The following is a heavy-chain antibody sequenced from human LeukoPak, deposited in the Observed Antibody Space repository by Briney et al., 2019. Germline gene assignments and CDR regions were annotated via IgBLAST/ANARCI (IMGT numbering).Heavy chain of an antibody. CDR2: IYYSRST. V-gene: IGHV4-39*01. J-gene: IGHJ3*02. CDR1: GGSISSMSYY. CDR3: SRRGGYCSGGSCYKAAFDI. Sequence: SETLSLTCTVSGGSISSMSYYWGWIRQPPGKGLQRIGSIYYSRSTYYNPSIKSRVTMSVDTAKTQFSLKRSSVSAPDTAVYYGSRRGGYCSGGSCYKAAFDIWGQGTMVTVSS. D-gene: IGHD2-15*01.